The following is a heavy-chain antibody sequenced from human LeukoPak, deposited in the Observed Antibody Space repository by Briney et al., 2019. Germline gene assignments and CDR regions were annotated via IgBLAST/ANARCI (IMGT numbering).Heavy chain of an antibody. V-gene: IGHV3-30*03. CDR1: GFTFSTYD. D-gene: IGHD5-24*01. Sequence: SGGSLRLSCAASGFTFSTYDMHWVRQAPGKGLEWVAVISYDGSSKYYADSVKGRFTISRDNSKNTLYLQMNSLRAEDTAVYYCARKEMAPNWGQGTLVTVSS. CDR2: ISYDGSSK. CDR3: ARKEMAPN. J-gene: IGHJ4*02.